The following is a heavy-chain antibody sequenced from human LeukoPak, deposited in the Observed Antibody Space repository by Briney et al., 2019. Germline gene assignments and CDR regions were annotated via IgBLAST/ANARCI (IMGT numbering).Heavy chain of an antibody. V-gene: IGHV1-69*01. Sequence: GASVKVSCKASGGTFSSYAISWVRQAPGQGLEWMGGIIPIFGTANYAQKFQGRVTITADESTSTAYMELSSLRSEDTAVYYCARTGTPDEDFDYWGQGTLVTVPS. CDR2: IIPIFGTA. D-gene: IGHD1-7*01. CDR3: ARTGTPDEDFDY. CDR1: GGTFSSYA. J-gene: IGHJ4*02.